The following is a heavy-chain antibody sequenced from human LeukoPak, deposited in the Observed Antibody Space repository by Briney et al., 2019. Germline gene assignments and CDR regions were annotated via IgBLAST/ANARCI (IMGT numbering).Heavy chain of an antibody. CDR2: IYTSGST. Sequence: SETLSLTCTVSGGSISSGSYYWSWIRQPAGKGLEWIGRIYTSGSTNYNPSLKSRVTISVDTSKNQFSLKLSSVTAADTAVYYCARITDGVLFYWGQGTLVTVSS. CDR3: ARITDGVLFY. V-gene: IGHV4-61*02. CDR1: GGSISSGSYY. J-gene: IGHJ4*02. D-gene: IGHD4-17*01.